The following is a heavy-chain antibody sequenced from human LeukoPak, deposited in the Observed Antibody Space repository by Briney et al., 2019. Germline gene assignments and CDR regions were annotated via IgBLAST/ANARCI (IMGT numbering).Heavy chain of an antibody. CDR2: ISSSSSYI. J-gene: IGHJ6*02. D-gene: IGHD2-2*01. V-gene: IGHV3-21*01. Sequence: GGSLRLSCAASGFTFSSYSMNWVRQAPGKGLEWVSSISSSSSYIYYADSVKGRFTISRDNAKNSLYLQMNSLRAEDTAVYYCAREFKFEYQLLSDYYGMDVWGQGTTVTVSS. CDR3: AREFKFEYQLLSDYYGMDV. CDR1: GFTFSSYS.